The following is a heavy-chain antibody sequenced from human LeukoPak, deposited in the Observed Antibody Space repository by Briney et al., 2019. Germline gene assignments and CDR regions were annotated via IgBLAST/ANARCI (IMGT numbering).Heavy chain of an antibody. Sequence: SVKVSCKASGGTFSSYTISLVRQAPGQGLEWMGGIIPIFGTANYAQKFQGRVTITADESTSTAYMELSSLRSEDTAVYYCASCWTGTTNCYYYYMDVWGKGTTVTVSS. J-gene: IGHJ6*03. CDR1: GGTFSSYT. D-gene: IGHD1-1*01. CDR3: ASCWTGTTNCYYYYMDV. V-gene: IGHV1-69*13. CDR2: IIPIFGTA.